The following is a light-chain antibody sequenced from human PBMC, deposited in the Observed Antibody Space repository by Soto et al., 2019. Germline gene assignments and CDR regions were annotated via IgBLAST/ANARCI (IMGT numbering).Light chain of an antibody. V-gene: IGKV1-39*01. CDR2: AAS. J-gene: IGKJ4*01. CDR3: QQSYSTPVT. Sequence: DIQMTQSPSSLSASVGERVTITCRASQSISSYLNWYQQKPGKAPKLLIYAASSWQSGVPSRFSGSGSGTDFTLTISSLQPEDFATYYCQQSYSTPVTFGGGTKVEIK. CDR1: QSISSY.